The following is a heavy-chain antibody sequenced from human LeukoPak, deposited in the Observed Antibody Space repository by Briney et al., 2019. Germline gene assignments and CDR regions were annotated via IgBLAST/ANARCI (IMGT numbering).Heavy chain of an antibody. CDR2: IIPILGIA. CDR3: ARGDGAIDY. V-gene: IGHV1-69*04. CDR1: GGTFSSYA. Sequence: ASVKVSCKASGGTFSSYAISWVRQAPGQGLEWTGRIIPILGIANYAQKFQGRVTITADKSTSTAYMELSSLRSEDTAVYYCARGDGAIDYWGQGPLVTVSS. D-gene: IGHD4-17*01. J-gene: IGHJ4*02.